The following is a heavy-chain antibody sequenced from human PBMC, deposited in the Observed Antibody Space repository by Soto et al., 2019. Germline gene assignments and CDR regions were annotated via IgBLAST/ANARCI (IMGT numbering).Heavy chain of an antibody. V-gene: IGHV1-69*12. CDR3: ARRIRDGYTLEGWFDP. Sequence: QVQLVQSGAEVKKPGSSVKVSCKASGGTFSSYAISWVRQAPGQGLEWMGGIIPIFGTANYAQKFQGRVTITADETTSTAYMELSSLRSEDTAVYYCARRIRDGYTLEGWFDPWGQGTLVTVSS. CDR2: IIPIFGTA. J-gene: IGHJ5*02. CDR1: GGTFSSYA. D-gene: IGHD5-12*01.